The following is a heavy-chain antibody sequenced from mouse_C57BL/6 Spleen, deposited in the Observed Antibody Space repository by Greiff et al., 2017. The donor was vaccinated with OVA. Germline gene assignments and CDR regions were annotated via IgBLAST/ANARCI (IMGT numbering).Heavy chain of an antibody. D-gene: IGHD4-1*01. CDR2: ISDGGSYT. CDR3: ARVVSGTCYFDY. CDR1: GFTFSSYA. Sequence: EVKLVESGGGLVKPGGSLKLSCAASGFTFSSYAMSWVRQTPEKRLEWVATISDGGSYTYYPANVKGRFTISRDNAKNNLYLQMSHLKSEDTAMYYCARVVSGTCYFDYWGQGTTLTVSS. J-gene: IGHJ2*01. V-gene: IGHV5-4*03.